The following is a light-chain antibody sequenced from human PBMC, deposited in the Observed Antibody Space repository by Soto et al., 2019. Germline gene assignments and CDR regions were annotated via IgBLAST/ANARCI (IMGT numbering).Light chain of an antibody. Sequence: DIVMTQSPDSLAVSLGETATINCKSSQSILYSSNNKNYFTWYQQKPGQPPKLLIYWASTRESGVPDRISGSGSGTDFTLTISRLQAEDVAVYYCQQYYSSPLTFGGGTKVEIK. CDR1: QSILYSSNNKNY. V-gene: IGKV4-1*01. J-gene: IGKJ4*01. CDR3: QQYYSSPLT. CDR2: WAS.